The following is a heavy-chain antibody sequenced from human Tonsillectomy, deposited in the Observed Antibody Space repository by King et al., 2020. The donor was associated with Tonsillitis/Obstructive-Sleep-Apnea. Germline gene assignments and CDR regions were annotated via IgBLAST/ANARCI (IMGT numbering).Heavy chain of an antibody. CDR1: GGSISSSSYY. CDR2: IYYSGST. Sequence: QLQESGPGLVKPSETLSLTCTVSGGSISSSSYYWGWIRQPPGKGLEWIGSIYYSGSTYYKPSLKSRVTISVDTSKNQFSLKLSSVTAADTAVYYCATLYGSGGWGLSWGQGTLVTVSS. J-gene: IGHJ4*02. CDR3: ATLYGSGGWGLS. D-gene: IGHD3-10*01. V-gene: IGHV4-39*01.